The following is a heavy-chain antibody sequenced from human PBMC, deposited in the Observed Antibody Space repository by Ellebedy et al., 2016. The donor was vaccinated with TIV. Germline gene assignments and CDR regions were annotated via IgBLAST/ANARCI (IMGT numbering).Heavy chain of an antibody. CDR2: IYPGDSDT. J-gene: IGHJ5*02. CDR3: ARHQGAGGPQRKRHTKDSYNWFDP. Sequence: GESLKISCKGSGYSFTSYWIGWVRQMPGKGLEWMGIIYPGDSDTRYSPSFQGQVTISADKSISTAYLQWSSLKASDTAMYYCARHQGAGGPQRKRHTKDSYNWFDPWGQGTLVTVSS. V-gene: IGHV5-51*01. D-gene: IGHD6-13*01. CDR1: GYSFTSYW.